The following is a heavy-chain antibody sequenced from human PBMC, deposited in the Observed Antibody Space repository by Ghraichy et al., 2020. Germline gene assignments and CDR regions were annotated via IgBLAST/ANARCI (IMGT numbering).Heavy chain of an antibody. CDR2: ISSSSSTI. J-gene: IGHJ6*02. V-gene: IGHV3-48*02. CDR3: ARDSAGVYYYGMDV. CDR1: GFTFSSYS. D-gene: IGHD6-13*01. Sequence: GSLRLSCAASGFTFSSYSMNWVRQAPGKGLEWVSYISSSSSTIYYADSVKGRFTISRDNAKNSLYLQMNSLRDEDTAVYYCARDSAGVYYYGMDVWGQGTTVTVSS.